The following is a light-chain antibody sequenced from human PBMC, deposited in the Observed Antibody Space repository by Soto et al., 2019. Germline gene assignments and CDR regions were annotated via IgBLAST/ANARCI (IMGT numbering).Light chain of an antibody. Sequence: QSALTQPGSVSGSPGQSITISCTGTSSDVGGYNYVSWYQQPPGTAPKLMIYEVSNRPSGVPDRFSGSKSGNTASLTISGLQAEDEADYYCSLYTSSSTLVFGGGTKVTVL. J-gene: IGLJ2*01. CDR3: SLYTSSSTLV. CDR2: EVS. V-gene: IGLV2-18*01. CDR1: SSDVGGYNY.